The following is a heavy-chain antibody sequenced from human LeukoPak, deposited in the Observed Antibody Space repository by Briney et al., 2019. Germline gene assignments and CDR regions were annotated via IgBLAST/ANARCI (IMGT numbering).Heavy chain of an antibody. CDR2: TGYDGSNE. D-gene: IGHD5-12*01. V-gene: IGHV3-30*02. J-gene: IGHJ4*02. CDR3: ALVATTTPFDY. Sequence: GGSLRLSCAASELTFSNYGMHWVRQVPGKGLEWVAFTGYDGSNEHYADSVKGRFTISRDNSKNTLYLQMNSLRAEDTAVYYCALVATTTPFDYWGQGTLVTVSS. CDR1: ELTFSNYG.